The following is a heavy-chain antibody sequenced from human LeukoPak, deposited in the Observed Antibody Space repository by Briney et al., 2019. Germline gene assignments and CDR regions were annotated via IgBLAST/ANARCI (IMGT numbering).Heavy chain of an antibody. V-gene: IGHV1-69*04. CDR2: IIPIFGIA. D-gene: IGHD5-24*01. CDR1: GGTFSSYA. J-gene: IGHJ6*02. Sequence: GSSVKVSCKSSGGTFSSYAISWVRQAPGQGHEWMGRIIPIFGIANYAQKFQGRVTITADKSTSTAYMELSSLRSEDTAVYYCARVEMATTKYYYGMDVWGQGTTVTVSS. CDR3: ARVEMATTKYYYGMDV.